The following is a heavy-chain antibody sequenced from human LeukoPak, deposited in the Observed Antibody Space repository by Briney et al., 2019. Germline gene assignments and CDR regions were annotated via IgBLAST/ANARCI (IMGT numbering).Heavy chain of an antibody. CDR1: GGSISSYY. V-gene: IGHV4-4*07. CDR2: IYTSGST. CDR3: ARLPLSGYDFWPDFDY. J-gene: IGHJ4*02. D-gene: IGHD3-3*01. Sequence: PSETLSLTCTVSGGSISSYYWSWIRQPAGKGLEWFGRIYTSGSTNYNPSLKSRVTMSVDTSKNQFSLKLSSVTAADTAVYYCARLPLSGYDFWPDFDYWGQGTLVTVSS.